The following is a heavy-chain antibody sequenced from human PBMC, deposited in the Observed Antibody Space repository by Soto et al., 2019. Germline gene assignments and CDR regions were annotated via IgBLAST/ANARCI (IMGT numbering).Heavy chain of an antibody. CDR1: GFTFRRYV. V-gene: IGHV3-33*05. D-gene: IGHD3-16*01. J-gene: IGHJ4*02. CDR3: ARWGTTGGLDV. Sequence: QVQLVESGGGVVQPGTSLRLSCVVSGFTFRRYVIHWVRQAPGKGLEWVALTSYDGSNNFYGDSVKGRFTISRDKSRNTVELQLDSLRIEDTALYYCARWGTTGGLDVWGQGTLVSVSS. CDR2: TSYDGSNN.